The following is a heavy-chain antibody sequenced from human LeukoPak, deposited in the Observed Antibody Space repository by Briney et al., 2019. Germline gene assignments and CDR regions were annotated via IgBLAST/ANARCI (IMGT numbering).Heavy chain of an antibody. J-gene: IGHJ4*02. V-gene: IGHV3-23*01. CDR3: AKDRRYSSGWYGGDY. Sequence: GGSLRLSCAASGFTFSSSAMSWVRQAPGKGLEWVSAISNNGGYTYYADSVQGRFTISRDNSKSTLCLQMNSLRAEDTAVYYCAKDRRYSSGWYGGDYWGQGTLVTVSS. CDR1: GFTFSSSA. D-gene: IGHD6-19*01. CDR2: ISNNGGYT.